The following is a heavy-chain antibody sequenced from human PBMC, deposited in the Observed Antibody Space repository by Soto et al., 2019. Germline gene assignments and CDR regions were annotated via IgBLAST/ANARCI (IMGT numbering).Heavy chain of an antibody. D-gene: IGHD2-2*01. V-gene: IGHV1-2*02. CDR1: RYTFTSYD. CDR3: ARRSSTYLNEIIYDP. CDR2: IKPDSGDT. J-gene: IGHJ5*02. Sequence: GASVKVSCKASRYTFTSYDIFWVRQSPGQGLEWMGWIKPDSGDTHYAQNFQGRVTMTRDMSINTAYMELNNLVSDDTAVYYCARRSSTYLNEIIYDPWGQGTLVTVSS.